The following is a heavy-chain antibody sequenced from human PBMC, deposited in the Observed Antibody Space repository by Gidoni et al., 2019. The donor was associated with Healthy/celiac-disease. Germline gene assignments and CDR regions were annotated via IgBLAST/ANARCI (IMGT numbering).Heavy chain of an antibody. CDR2: IYSGGST. D-gene: IGHD3-3*01. CDR3: ARDRAGYYDFWMD. V-gene: IGHV3-53*02. Sequence: EVQLVETGGGLIQPGGSLRLSCAASGFTVSSNYMSWVRQAPGKGLEWVSVIYSGGSTYYADSVKGRFTISRDNSKNTLYLQMNSLRAEDTAVYYCARDRAGYYDFWMDWGQGTLVTVSS. J-gene: IGHJ4*02. CDR1: GFTVSSNY.